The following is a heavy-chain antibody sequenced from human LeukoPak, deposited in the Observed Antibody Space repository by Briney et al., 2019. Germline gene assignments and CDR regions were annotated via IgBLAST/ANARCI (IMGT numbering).Heavy chain of an antibody. CDR3: ASWNDSSGYSH. CDR1: GVSVSSYY. V-gene: IGHV4-59*02. Sequence: SETLSLTCTVSGVSVSSYYWSWIRQPPGKGLEWIGYIYYSGSTNYNPSLKSRLTISVDTSKNQFSLKLSSVTAADTAVYYCASWNDSSGYSHWGQGTLVTVSS. D-gene: IGHD3-22*01. CDR2: IYYSGST. J-gene: IGHJ4*02.